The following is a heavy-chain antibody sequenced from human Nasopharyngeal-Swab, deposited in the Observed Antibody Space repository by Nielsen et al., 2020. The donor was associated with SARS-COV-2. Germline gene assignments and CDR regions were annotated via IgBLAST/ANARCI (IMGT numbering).Heavy chain of an antibody. Sequence: SVKVSCTSSGGTFRNSGFSWVRQAPGQGLEWMGGIITVFGTPLYAQKFQGRVTIFADESTTTTYMELSSLRSQDTAVYYCAKVRTNYGMGLNGALDPWGQGTLVTVSS. J-gene: IGHJ5*02. CDR1: GGTFRNSG. CDR2: IITVFGTP. CDR3: AKVRTNYGMGLNGALDP. D-gene: IGHD4-17*01. V-gene: IGHV1-69*13.